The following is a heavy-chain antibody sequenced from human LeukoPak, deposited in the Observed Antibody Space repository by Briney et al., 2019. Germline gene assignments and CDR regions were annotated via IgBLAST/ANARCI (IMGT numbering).Heavy chain of an antibody. D-gene: IGHD1-26*01. CDR2: INHSGST. CDR3: ARGRRMVGAQRPLYFYYYYFDV. J-gene: IGHJ6*03. CDR1: GESFSDYY. V-gene: IGHV4-34*01. Sequence: SETLPLTCDVSGESFSDYYWSWIRQSPGKGLEWIGDINHSGSTNYNPSLKRRVTISIDTSKNRFSLNLTSVTAADTAVYYCARGRRMVGAQRPLYFYYYYFDVWGKGTTVTVSS.